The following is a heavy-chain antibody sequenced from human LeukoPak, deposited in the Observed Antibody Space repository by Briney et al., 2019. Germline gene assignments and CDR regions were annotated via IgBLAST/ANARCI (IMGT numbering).Heavy chain of an antibody. CDR3: ARAVIVVAAATQRNWFDP. CDR1: GRSFSGYY. CDR2: INHSGIT. D-gene: IGHD2-15*01. Sequence: SETLSLTCAVYGRSFSGYYWTWIRQTPGKGLEWIGEINHSGITDYNPSLKSRVTISVDTSKNQFSLKLSSVTAADTAIYYCARAVIVVAAATQRNWFDPWGQGTLVTVSS. V-gene: IGHV4-34*01. J-gene: IGHJ5*02.